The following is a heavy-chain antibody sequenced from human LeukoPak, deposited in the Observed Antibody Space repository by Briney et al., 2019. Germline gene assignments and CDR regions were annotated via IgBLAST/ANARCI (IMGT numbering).Heavy chain of an antibody. CDR2: IRSQADSYAT. CDR3: ASFPSGSYSAY. Sequence: GGSLRLSCAASGFSFSGSGMHWVRQASGKGLEWVGHIRSQADSYATVYGASVKGRFTITRDDSENTAYLQMNSLKTEDTAVYYCASFPSGSYSAYWGQGTLVTVSS. J-gene: IGHJ4*02. V-gene: IGHV3-73*01. D-gene: IGHD1-26*01. CDR1: GFSFSGSG.